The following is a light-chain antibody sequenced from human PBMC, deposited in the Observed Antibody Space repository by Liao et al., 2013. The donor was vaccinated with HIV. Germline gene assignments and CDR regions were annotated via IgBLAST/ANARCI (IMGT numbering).Light chain of an antibody. Sequence: SYDLTQAPSVSVSPGQSATITCSGDKLGDKYVSWYQQKPGQSPVLVIFQDNKRPSGVPGRFSGSNSGNTATLTISGAQTIDEADYYCQAWDSSTVVFGGGTTLTVL. J-gene: IGLJ3*02. CDR2: QDN. CDR3: QAWDSSTVV. V-gene: IGLV3-1*01. CDR1: KLGDKY.